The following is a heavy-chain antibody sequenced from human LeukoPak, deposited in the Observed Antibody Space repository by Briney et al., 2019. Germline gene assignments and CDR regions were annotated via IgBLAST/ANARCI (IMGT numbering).Heavy chain of an antibody. Sequence: ASVKVSCKASGYTFTGYYMHWVRQAPGQGLEWMGWINPNSGGTNYAQKFQGRVTMTRDTSISTAYMELSRLRSDDTAVYYCARLLSPDYYYYMDVWGKGTTVTVSS. J-gene: IGHJ6*03. CDR1: GYTFTGYY. V-gene: IGHV1-2*02. CDR2: INPNSGGT. CDR3: ARLLSPDYYYYMDV.